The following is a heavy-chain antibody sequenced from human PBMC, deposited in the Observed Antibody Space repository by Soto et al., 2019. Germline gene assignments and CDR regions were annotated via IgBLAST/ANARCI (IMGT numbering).Heavy chain of an antibody. J-gene: IGHJ6*02. V-gene: IGHV6-1*01. CDR2: TYYRSKWYN. D-gene: IGHD2-2*01. CDR1: GYSVSSNSAA. CDR3: ARDRDIVVVPAAIYYYGMDV. Sequence: SHTLSLTCAISGYSVSSNSAAWKLIRQSPSRGLEWLGRTYYRSKWYNDYAVSVKSRITINPDTSKNQFSLQLNSVTPEDTAVYYCARDRDIVVVPAAIYYYGMDVWGQGTTVTVSS.